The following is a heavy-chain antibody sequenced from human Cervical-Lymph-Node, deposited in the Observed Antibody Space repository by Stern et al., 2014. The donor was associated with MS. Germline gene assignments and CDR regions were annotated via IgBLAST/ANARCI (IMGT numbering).Heavy chain of an antibody. J-gene: IGHJ4*02. Sequence: QLVESGPEVKKPGTSVKVSCKASELTLTSGAMQWVRQARGQRPEWIGWVVVGSGKPDYAQKFRERVAITRDMSSKTVYMELSSLRPDDTAVYYCATGRGYCSGGSCFSYWGQGTLVTVSS. D-gene: IGHD2-15*01. V-gene: IGHV1-58*02. CDR3: ATGRGYCSGGSCFSY. CDR2: VVVGSGKP. CDR1: ELTLTSGA.